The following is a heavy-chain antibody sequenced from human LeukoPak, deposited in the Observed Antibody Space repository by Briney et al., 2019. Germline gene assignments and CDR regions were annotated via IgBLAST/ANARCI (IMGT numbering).Heavy chain of an antibody. V-gene: IGHV3-23*01. D-gene: IGHD3-9*01. J-gene: IGHJ4*02. CDR1: GFIFRNYA. CDR3: VKWGDYDILTGYYVSDF. CDR2: ITGSGDTT. Sequence: GGSLRLSCAASGFIFRNYAMSLVRQAPGKGLQWVAAITGSGDTTYYGDSVMGRFTISRDNSKNTLYLEVNTLRAEDTAVYYCVKWGDYDILTGYYVSDFWGQGTLVTVSS.